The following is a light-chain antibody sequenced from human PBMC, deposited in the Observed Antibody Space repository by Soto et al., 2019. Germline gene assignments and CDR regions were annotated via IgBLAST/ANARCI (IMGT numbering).Light chain of an antibody. J-gene: IGKJ1*01. CDR3: QQYDTLAQT. CDR1: QDISRA. Sequence: DIQMTQSPSSLSASVGDRVTITCQASQDISRALNWYQQKPGKAPILLIYDASNLETGVPSRFSGHGSGTDFTFTISSLQPEDIASYYCQQYDTLAQTFGPGTKVDMK. CDR2: DAS. V-gene: IGKV1-33*01.